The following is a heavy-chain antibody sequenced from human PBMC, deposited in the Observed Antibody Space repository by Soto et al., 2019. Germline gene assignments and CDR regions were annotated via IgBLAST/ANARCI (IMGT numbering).Heavy chain of an antibody. J-gene: IGHJ6*02. CDR2: ISGSGGST. D-gene: IGHD6-19*01. V-gene: IGHV3-23*01. Sequence: PGGSLRLSCAASGFTFSSYAMSWVRQAPGKGLEWVSAISGSGGSTYYADSVKGRFTISRDNSKNTLYLQMNSLRAEDTAVYYCAKDIAVAGTLRGYYYYGMDVWGQGTTVTVSS. CDR1: GFTFSSYA. CDR3: AKDIAVAGTLRGYYYYGMDV.